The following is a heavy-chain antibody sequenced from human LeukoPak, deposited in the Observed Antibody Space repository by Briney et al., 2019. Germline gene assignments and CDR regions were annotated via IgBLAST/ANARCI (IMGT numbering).Heavy chain of an antibody. CDR1: GFTFSSYS. Sequence: SGGSLRLSCAASGFTFSSYSMNWVRRAPGKGLEWVSSISSSSSYIYYADSAKGRFTISRDNAKNSLYLQMNSPRAEDTAVYYCASDDYDSSGFPLSYWGQGTLVTVSS. CDR3: ASDDYDSSGFPLSY. CDR2: ISSSSSYI. V-gene: IGHV3-21*01. J-gene: IGHJ4*02. D-gene: IGHD3-22*01.